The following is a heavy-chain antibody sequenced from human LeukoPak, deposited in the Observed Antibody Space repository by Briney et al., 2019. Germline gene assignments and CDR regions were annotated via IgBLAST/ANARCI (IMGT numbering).Heavy chain of an antibody. CDR1: GGSMNNNY. CDR3: ARTYCSGGSCHFDY. CDR2: IHSSGST. V-gene: IGHV4-4*07. Sequence: SETLSLTCTVSGGSMNNNYWSWIRQPAGKGLEWVGRIHSSGSTDSNPSLKSRVTISVDTSKNQFSLKLSSVTAADTAVYYCARTYCSGGSCHFDYWGQGTLVTVSS. J-gene: IGHJ4*02. D-gene: IGHD2-15*01.